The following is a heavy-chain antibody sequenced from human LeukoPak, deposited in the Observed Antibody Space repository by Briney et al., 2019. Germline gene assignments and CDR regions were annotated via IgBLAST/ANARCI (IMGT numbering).Heavy chain of an antibody. J-gene: IGHJ5*02. V-gene: IGHV4-4*07. CDR2: IYTSGST. CDR3: ARDSSSGWYGWFDP. D-gene: IGHD6-19*01. Sequence: SETLSLTCTVSGGSISSYYWSWIRQPAGKGLEWIGRIYTSGSTNYNPSLKSQVTMSVDTSKNQFSLKLSSVTAADTAVYYCARDSSSGWYGWFDPWGQGTLVTVSS. CDR1: GGSISSYY.